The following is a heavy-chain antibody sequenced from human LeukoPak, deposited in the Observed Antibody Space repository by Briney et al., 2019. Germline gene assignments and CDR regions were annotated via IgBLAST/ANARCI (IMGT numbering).Heavy chain of an antibody. V-gene: IGHV4-31*03. J-gene: IGHJ2*01. Sequence: SQTLSLTCTVSGGSISSGGYYWSWIRQHPGKGLEWIGYIYYSGSTYYNPSLRSRVTISVDTSKNQFSLKLSSVTAADTAVYYCARERTGYSGYAGSYWYFDLWGRGTLVTVSS. CDR2: IYYSGST. D-gene: IGHD5-12*01. CDR3: ARERTGYSGYAGSYWYFDL. CDR1: GGSISSGGYY.